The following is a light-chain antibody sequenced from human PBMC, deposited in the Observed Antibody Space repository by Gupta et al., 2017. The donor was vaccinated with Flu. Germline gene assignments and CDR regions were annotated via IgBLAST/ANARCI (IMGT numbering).Light chain of an antibody. CDR3: QQYYSIPLT. V-gene: IGKV4-1*01. J-gene: IGKJ4*01. Sequence: DIVISPSPDSLAVSLGERATINCKSSQSLFYSSTNKHHLAWYQQKPGQPPKLLFYWTSMRASGVPARFSGSGSGTDFTLTISSLQAEDVAVYYCQQYYSIPLTFGGGTKVEIQ. CDR2: WTS. CDR1: QSLFYSSTNKHH.